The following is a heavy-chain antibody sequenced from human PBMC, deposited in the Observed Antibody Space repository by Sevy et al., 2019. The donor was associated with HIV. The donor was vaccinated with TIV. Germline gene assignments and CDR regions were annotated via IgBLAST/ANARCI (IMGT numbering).Heavy chain of an antibody. V-gene: IGHV3-30*04. CDR3: ARDQHDYAGNIRTGWFDP. CDR2: ISYDGRNK. J-gene: IGHJ5*02. CDR1: GFTFSSYA. D-gene: IGHD4-17*01. Sequence: GSLRLSCAASGFTFSSYAMHWVRQAPGKGLEWVAVISYDGRNKYYADSVKGRFTISRDNSKNTLHLQMNSLRAEDTAGYYCARDQHDYAGNIRTGWFDPWGQGTLVTVSS.